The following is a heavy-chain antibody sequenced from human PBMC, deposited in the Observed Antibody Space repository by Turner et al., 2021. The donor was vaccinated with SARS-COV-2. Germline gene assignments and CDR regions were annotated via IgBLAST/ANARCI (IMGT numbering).Heavy chain of an antibody. J-gene: IGHJ4*02. Sequence: QVPLQESGPGLVKPSEPLSLSCTVAGVSIPSTHFCWGWIRPSPGKGLEWMGTFSKSGSTCYNPSFKGRVTMSADASKRQFFLRLTSVTAADTAVYYGARLYHHDTSGVDFWGQGTQVTVSS. CDR1: GVSIPSTHFC. D-gene: IGHD3-22*01. CDR2: FSKSGST. CDR3: ARLYHHDTSGVDF. V-gene: IGHV4-39*01.